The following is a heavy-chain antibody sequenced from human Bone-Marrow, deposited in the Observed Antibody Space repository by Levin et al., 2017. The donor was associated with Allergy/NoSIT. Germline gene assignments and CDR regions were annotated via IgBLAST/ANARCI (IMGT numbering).Heavy chain of an antibody. J-gene: IGHJ4*02. CDR3: ASRPPTTVTTRYYFDY. V-gene: IGHV1-69*06. CDR2: IIPIFGTA. D-gene: IGHD4-17*01. Sequence: KISCKASGGTFSSYAISWVRQAPGQGLEWMGGIIPIFGTANYAQKFQGRVTITADKSTSTAYMELSSLRSEDTAVYYCASRPPTTVTTRYYFDYWGQGTLVTVSS. CDR1: GGTFSSYA.